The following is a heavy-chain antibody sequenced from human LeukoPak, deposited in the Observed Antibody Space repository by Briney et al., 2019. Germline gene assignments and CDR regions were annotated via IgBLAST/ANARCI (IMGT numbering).Heavy chain of an antibody. V-gene: IGHV4-61*08. Sequence: PSETLSLTCTVSGGSISSGDYYWSWIRQPPGKGLEWIGYIYYSGSTNYNPSLKSRVTISVDTSKNQFSLKLSSVTAADTAVYYCARYCSSTSCYEGYYGMDVWGQGTTVTVSS. CDR3: ARYCSSTSCYEGYYGMDV. CDR2: IYYSGST. CDR1: GGSISSGDYY. J-gene: IGHJ6*02. D-gene: IGHD2-2*01.